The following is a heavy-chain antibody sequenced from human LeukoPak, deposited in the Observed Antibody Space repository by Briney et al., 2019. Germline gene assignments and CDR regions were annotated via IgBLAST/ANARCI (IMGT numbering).Heavy chain of an antibody. CDR1: GFTLSSYE. Sequence: GGSLRLSCVASGFTLSSYEMSWVRQPQRKGLEWVSSIRSSGSHIYHANSVKGRFTISGDNAKNSLYLQMNSLRAEDTAVYYCARDRVVVVPSAYYYYGMDVWGQGTTVTVSS. CDR3: ARDRVVVVPSAYYYYGMDV. D-gene: IGHD2-2*01. CDR2: IRSSGSHI. V-gene: IGHV3-48*03. J-gene: IGHJ6*02.